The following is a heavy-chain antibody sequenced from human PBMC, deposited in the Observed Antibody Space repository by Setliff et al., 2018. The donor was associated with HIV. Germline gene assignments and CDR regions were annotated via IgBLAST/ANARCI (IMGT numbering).Heavy chain of an antibody. CDR2: INHSGST. Sequence: SETLSLTCTVSGGSIRSSSYYWGWIRQPPGKGLEWIGGINHSGSTNYNPSLKSRVTISVDTSKNQFSLKLTSVTAADTAVYYCARHGRLSGSYWGGGDYWGQGTLVTVSS. CDR3: ARHGRLSGSYWGGGDY. D-gene: IGHD1-26*01. V-gene: IGHV4-39*01. J-gene: IGHJ4*02. CDR1: GGSIRSSSYY.